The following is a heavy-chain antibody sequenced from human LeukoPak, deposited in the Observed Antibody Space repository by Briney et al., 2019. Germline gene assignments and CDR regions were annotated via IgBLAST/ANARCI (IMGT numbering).Heavy chain of an antibody. CDR3: AKAPPYKKYFDY. J-gene: IGHJ4*02. CDR2: ISNSGDAT. D-gene: IGHD1-1*01. V-gene: IGHV3-23*01. Sequence: GGSLRLSCAASGFIFTNYFMSWVRQAPGKGLEWVSTISNSGDATYYADSVKGRFTISRDNSKNTLYLQMNSLRAEDTAVYYCAKAPPYKKYFDYWGQGTLVTVSS. CDR1: GFIFTNYF.